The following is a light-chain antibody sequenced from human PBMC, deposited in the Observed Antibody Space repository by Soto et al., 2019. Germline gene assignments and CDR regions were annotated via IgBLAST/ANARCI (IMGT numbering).Light chain of an antibody. V-gene: IGLV2-14*03. CDR2: EVY. CDR1: NNDVGAYNY. Sequence: QSALTQPASVSGSPGQSITISCTGTNNDVGAYNYVSWFQQHPGNAPKLIISEVYLRPSGVSNRFSGSKSGNTASLTISGLQAEDEADYYCSSYTSTNTLYVFGTGTKLTVL. CDR3: SSYTSTNTLYV. J-gene: IGLJ1*01.